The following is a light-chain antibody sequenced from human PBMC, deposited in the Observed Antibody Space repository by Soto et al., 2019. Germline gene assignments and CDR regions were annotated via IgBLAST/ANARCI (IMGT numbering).Light chain of an antibody. Sequence: QSALTQPASVSGSPGQSITISCTGTSSDVDYYDYVSWYQQHPGEAPKLMVYEVNNRPSGISDRFSGSKSGNTASLTISGLQAEDEGDYYCSSYTTSSTLVFGGGTKVTVL. CDR1: SSDVDYYDY. J-gene: IGLJ2*01. V-gene: IGLV2-14*01. CDR3: SSYTTSSTLV. CDR2: EVN.